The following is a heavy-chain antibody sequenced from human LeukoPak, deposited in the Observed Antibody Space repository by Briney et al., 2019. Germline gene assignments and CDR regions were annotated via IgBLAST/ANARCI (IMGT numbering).Heavy chain of an antibody. CDR1: GYTFTTFG. V-gene: IGHV1-2*02. Sequence: ASVKVSCKASGYTFTTFGITWVRQAPGQGLEWMGWINPNSGGTNYAQKFQGRVTMTRDTSISTAYMELSRLRSDDTAVYYCARVPWSKDFWSGYYMDYWGQGTLVTVSS. CDR2: INPNSGGT. D-gene: IGHD3-3*01. J-gene: IGHJ4*02. CDR3: ARVPWSKDFWSGYYMDY.